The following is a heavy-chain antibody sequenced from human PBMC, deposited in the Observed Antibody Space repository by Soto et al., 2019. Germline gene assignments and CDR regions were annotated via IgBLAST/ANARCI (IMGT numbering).Heavy chain of an antibody. D-gene: IGHD3-10*01. CDR3: AWGGGFYGSGTYYTHYFDY. V-gene: IGHV1-69*01. J-gene: IGHJ4*02. CDR2: ITPILGTA. CDR1: GGTFSSYA. Sequence: QVQLVQSGAEVREPGSSVKVSCKASGGTFSSYAISWVRQAPGQGLEWMGGITPILGTATYAQKFQGRVTITADESTTTAYMELSSLTSEDTAVYYCAWGGGFYGSGTYYTHYFDYWGQGTLVTVSS.